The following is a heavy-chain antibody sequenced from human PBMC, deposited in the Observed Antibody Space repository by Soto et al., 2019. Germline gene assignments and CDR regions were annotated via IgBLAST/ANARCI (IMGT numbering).Heavy chain of an antibody. Sequence: ASVKVSCKASGYTFTGYYMHWVRQAPGQGLEWMGWINPNSGGTNYAQKFQGWVTMTRDTSINTAYMELSRLRSDDTAVYYCARGHSSGYYPVPLYYYYGMDVWGQGTTVTVLL. CDR3: ARGHSSGYYPVPLYYYYGMDV. CDR1: GYTFTGYY. V-gene: IGHV1-2*04. D-gene: IGHD3-22*01. CDR2: INPNSGGT. J-gene: IGHJ6*02.